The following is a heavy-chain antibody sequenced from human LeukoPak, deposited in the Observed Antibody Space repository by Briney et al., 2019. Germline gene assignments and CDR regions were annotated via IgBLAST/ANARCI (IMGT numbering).Heavy chain of an antibody. CDR2: ISWNSGSI. CDR1: GFTFGDYA. CDR3: AKGDSSGYYRSAFDI. V-gene: IGHV3-9*03. Sequence: GGSLRLSCAASGFTFGDYAMHWVRQAPGKGLEWVSGISWNSGSIGYADSVKGRFTISRDNAKNSLYLQMNSLRAEDMALYYCAKGDSSGYYRSAFDIWGQGTMVTVSS. D-gene: IGHD3-22*01. J-gene: IGHJ3*02.